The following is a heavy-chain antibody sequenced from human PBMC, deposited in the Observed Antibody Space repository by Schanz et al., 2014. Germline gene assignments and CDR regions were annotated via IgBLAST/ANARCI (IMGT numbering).Heavy chain of an antibody. D-gene: IGHD1-1*01. V-gene: IGHV4-34*01. J-gene: IGHJ1*01. CDR1: GGSFIGYD. CDR3: AIPRGSYAPNWSEARYFQH. Sequence: QVRLQQWGAGLLKPSGTLSLTCAVYGGSFIGYDWSWIRQFPGQDLEWIGDINHYGRTNYNPSLMGRVSIPIDAPQTQFSLKMPSVTAADTAIYYCAIPRGSYAPNWSEARYFQHWGQGSLVTVSS. CDR2: INHYGRT.